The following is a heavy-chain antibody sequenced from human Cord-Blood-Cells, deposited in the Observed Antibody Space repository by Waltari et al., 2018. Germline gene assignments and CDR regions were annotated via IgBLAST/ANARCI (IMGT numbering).Heavy chain of an antibody. Sequence: EVQLVESGGGLVQPGGSLKLSCAASGFTFSGSAMHWVRQASGKGLEWVGRSRSKANRYATAYAASVKGRFTISRDDSKNTAYLQMNSLKTEDTAVYYCTSLHYYDSSGYYYWGQGTLVTVSS. D-gene: IGHD3-22*01. J-gene: IGHJ4*02. CDR2: SRSKANRYAT. V-gene: IGHV3-73*02. CDR3: TSLHYYDSSGYYY. CDR1: GFTFSGSA.